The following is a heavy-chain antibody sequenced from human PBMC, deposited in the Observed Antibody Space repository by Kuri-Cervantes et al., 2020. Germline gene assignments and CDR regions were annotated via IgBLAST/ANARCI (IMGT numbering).Heavy chain of an antibody. D-gene: IGHD2-2*01. Sequence: GESLKISCAASGFTFSSYSMNWVRQAPGKGLEWVANIKQDGSEKYYVDSVKGRFTTSRDNAKNSLYLQMNSLRAEDTAVYYCAREQGYCSSTSCYDWFDPWGQGTLVTVSS. CDR3: AREQGYCSSTSCYDWFDP. V-gene: IGHV3-7*01. CDR1: GFTFSSYS. J-gene: IGHJ5*02. CDR2: IKQDGSEK.